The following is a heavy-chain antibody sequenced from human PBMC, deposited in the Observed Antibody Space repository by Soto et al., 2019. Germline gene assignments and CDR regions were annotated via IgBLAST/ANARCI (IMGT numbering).Heavy chain of an antibody. CDR1: GGTFSSYS. J-gene: IGHJ4*02. CDR3: ARDGGRHSGGIDY. Sequence: QVQLVQSGAEVKKPGSSVKVSCKASGGTFSSYSINWVRQAPGQGLEWMGEIITLFGTANSAQKFQGRVTITADESTSTAYMELSSLRSEDTAVYYCARDGGRHSGGIDYWGQGTLVTVSS. CDR2: IITLFGTA. D-gene: IGHD1-26*01. V-gene: IGHV1-69*01.